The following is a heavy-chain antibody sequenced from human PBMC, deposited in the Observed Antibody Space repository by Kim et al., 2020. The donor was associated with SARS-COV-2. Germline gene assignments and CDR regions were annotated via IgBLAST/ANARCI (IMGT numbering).Heavy chain of an antibody. CDR3: ARPKQWLVRSFDY. D-gene: IGHD6-19*01. J-gene: IGHJ4*02. V-gene: IGHV4-34*01. Sequence: CNPARKSQLPISVDTSKNQFSLKLSSVTAADTAVYYCARPKQWLVRSFDYRGQGTLVTVSS.